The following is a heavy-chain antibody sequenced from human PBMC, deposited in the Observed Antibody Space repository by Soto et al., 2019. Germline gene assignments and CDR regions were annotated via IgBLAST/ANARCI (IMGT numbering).Heavy chain of an antibody. J-gene: IGHJ6*02. CDR2: ISYDGSNK. CDR3: ARDLSSGYYSNYYYYGMDV. Sequence: GGSLRLSCAASGFTFSSYAMHWVRQAPGKGLEWVAVISYDGSNKYYADSVKGRFTISRDNSKNTLYLQMNSLRAEDTAVYYCARDLSSGYYSNYYYYGMDVWGQGT. V-gene: IGHV3-30-3*01. D-gene: IGHD3-22*01. CDR1: GFTFSSYA.